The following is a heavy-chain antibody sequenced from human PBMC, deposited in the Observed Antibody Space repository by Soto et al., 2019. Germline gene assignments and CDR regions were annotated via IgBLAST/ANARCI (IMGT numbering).Heavy chain of an antibody. V-gene: IGHV3-21*01. CDR2: ISSSSSYI. Sequence: VGSLRLSCAASGFTFSSYSMNWVRQAPGKGLEWVSSISSSSSYIYYADSVKGRFTISRDNAKNSLYLQMNSLRAEDTAVYYCARDPRSGWYGRSSFDPWGQGTLVTVSS. D-gene: IGHD6-19*01. J-gene: IGHJ5*02. CDR1: GFTFSSYS. CDR3: ARDPRSGWYGRSSFDP.